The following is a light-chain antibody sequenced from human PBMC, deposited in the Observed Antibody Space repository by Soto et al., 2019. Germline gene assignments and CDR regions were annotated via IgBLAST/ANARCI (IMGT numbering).Light chain of an antibody. CDR3: QQYETFSGT. CDR2: DAS. Sequence: IPMTQSPFTLSAFLGERGNITCRASQSVSGWLAWYQQKPGEAPKLLIYDASALPRGVPSRFSGSGSGTKFTLTIASLQPDDFATYYCQQYETFSGTFGPGTKVDIK. V-gene: IGKV1-5*01. J-gene: IGKJ1*01. CDR1: QSVSGW.